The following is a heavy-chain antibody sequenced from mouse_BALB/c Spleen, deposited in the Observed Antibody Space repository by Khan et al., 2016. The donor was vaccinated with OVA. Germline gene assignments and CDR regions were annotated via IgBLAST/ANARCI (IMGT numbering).Heavy chain of an antibody. Sequence: EVQLQESGPSLVQPSQTLSLTCSVTGDSITSGFWSWVRKFPGNKLEYMGYMIYSGYTYYNPSIKGRFPITRHTSKNQYYLQLNSVTTEDTATYYCARSTYKYAFAYWGQGALVTVSA. D-gene: IGHD1-3*01. CDR2: MIYSGYT. CDR1: GDSITSGF. CDR3: ARSTYKYAFAY. J-gene: IGHJ3*01. V-gene: IGHV3-8*02.